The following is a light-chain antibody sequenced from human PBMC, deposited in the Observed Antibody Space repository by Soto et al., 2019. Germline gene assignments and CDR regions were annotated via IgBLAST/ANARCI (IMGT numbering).Light chain of an antibody. V-gene: IGKV1-39*01. J-gene: IGKJ4*01. CDR2: GAS. CDR1: QSINSY. CDR3: QQSSSTPPVT. Sequence: DIQMTQSPSSLSASVGDRVTITCRARQSINSYLHWYQQKPGKAPKLLIYGASSLQSGVPSRFSGSGYGTDFTLTISSLQFEDFATYYCQQSSSTPPVTFGGGTKVDIK.